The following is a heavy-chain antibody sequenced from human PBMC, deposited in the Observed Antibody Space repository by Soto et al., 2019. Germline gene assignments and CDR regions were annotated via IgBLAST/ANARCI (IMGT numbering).Heavy chain of an antibody. CDR3: ARWATTGGLDV. CDR1: RFTFRSYV. D-gene: IGHD3-16*01. V-gene: IGHV3-30*19. Sequence: QVQLVESGGGVVQPGTSLRFSCDGSRFTFRSYVIHWIRQAPGKGLEWVALTSYDGSDKYYGDSVRGRFTISRDNSRNTVDLQMDSLRLEDTALYYCARWATTGGLDVWGQGTLVSVSS. CDR2: TSYDGSDK. J-gene: IGHJ1*01.